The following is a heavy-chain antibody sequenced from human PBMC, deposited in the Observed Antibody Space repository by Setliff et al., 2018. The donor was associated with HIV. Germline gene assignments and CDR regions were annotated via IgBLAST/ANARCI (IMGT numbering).Heavy chain of an antibody. J-gene: IGHJ3*01. V-gene: IGHV4-38-2*02. CDR1: SYSIDSGYY. Sequence: PWETLSLTCAVSSYSIDSGYYWAWIRQSPGRGPEWIGSVYHGGNTYYNPSLKSRVTISMDTSKNRFSLKLNTVTAADTAVYYCARDRHYYHSGAYGGSRDSFDFWGQGTMVTVSS. D-gene: IGHD3-22*01. CDR2: VYHGGNT. CDR3: ARDRHYYHSGAYGGSRDSFDF.